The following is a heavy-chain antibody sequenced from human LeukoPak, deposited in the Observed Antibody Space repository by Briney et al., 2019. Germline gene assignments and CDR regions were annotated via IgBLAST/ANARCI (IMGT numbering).Heavy chain of an antibody. Sequence: GGSLRLSCAASGFTFSSYSMNWVRQAPGKGLEWVSSISSSSSYTYYADSVKGRFTISRDNSINTLYLQMTSLRAEDTAVYYCAKEPSGVPYYFYSWGQGTLVTVSS. D-gene: IGHD3-10*01. V-gene: IGHV3-21*04. CDR3: AKEPSGVPYYFYS. CDR2: ISSSSSYT. J-gene: IGHJ4*02. CDR1: GFTFSSYS.